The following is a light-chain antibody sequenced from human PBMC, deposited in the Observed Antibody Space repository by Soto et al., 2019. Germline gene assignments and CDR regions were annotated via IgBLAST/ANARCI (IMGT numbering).Light chain of an antibody. CDR1: QSVGNN. CDR3: QQHDSWPRT. Sequence: EIVLTQSPGTLSLSPGERVTLSCRASQSVGNNLAWYQQKPGQAPRLLIHGASTRHSGIPGRFSGSGSGTEFTLTISSLQSEDFAVYYCQQHDSWPRTFGQGTKVDNK. J-gene: IGKJ1*01. CDR2: GAS. V-gene: IGKV3-15*01.